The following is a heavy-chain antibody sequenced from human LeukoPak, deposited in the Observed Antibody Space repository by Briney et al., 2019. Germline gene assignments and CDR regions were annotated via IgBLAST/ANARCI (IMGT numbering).Heavy chain of an antibody. V-gene: IGHV4-30-4*01. J-gene: IGHJ4*02. D-gene: IGHD3-10*01. CDR2: IYYSGST. Sequence: SETLSLTCTVSGGSISSGDDYWSWIPQPPGKVLEWIGYIYYSGSTYYNPSLKSRVTISVDTSKNQFSLKVSSVPAADTAVYYCARYGSGSHNYWGQGTLVTVSS. CDR3: ARYGSGSHNY. CDR1: GGSISSGDDY.